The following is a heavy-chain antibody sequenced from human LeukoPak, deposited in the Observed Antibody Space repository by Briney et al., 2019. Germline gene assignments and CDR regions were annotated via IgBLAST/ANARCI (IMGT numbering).Heavy chain of an antibody. CDR2: INPGSGGT. J-gene: IGHJ6*02. CDR1: EYTFTGYY. D-gene: IGHD3-3*01. Sequence: ASVKVSCKASEYTFTGYYLHWVRQAPGQGLEWMGCINPGSGGTNYAQKFQDRVTMARDMYISTAYMELSSPRYDDTAVYYCARGGFVVAPPLAVWGQGTTVTVSS. CDR3: ARGGFVVAPPLAV. V-gene: IGHV1-2*02.